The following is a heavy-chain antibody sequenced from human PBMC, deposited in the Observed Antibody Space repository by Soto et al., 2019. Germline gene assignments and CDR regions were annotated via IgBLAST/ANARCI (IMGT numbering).Heavy chain of an antibody. CDR1: GDTFKAYG. CDR2: INSGNGKT. CDR3: ERPWAETTVCGLFNDPLARSA. V-gene: IGHV1-3*01. J-gene: IGHJ2*01. Sequence: ASVKVYCPAAGDTFKAYGMHWVLQAPGHRLEWMGWINSGNGKTKYSQKFQDRVTITSDTSAKTAYMELRSLGSEDTAVYDCERPWAETTVCGLFNDPLARSAGGR. D-gene: IGHD2-8*02.